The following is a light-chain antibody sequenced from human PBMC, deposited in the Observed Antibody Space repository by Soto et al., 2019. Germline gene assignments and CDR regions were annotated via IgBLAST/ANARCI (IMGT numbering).Light chain of an antibody. Sequence: QSALTQPASVSGSPGQSITISCTGTSSDVGSYNLVSWYQQHPGKAPKLMFYEGSKRPSGVSNRFSGSKSGNTASLTISGLQAEDEADDYCCSYAGSSTYVFGTGTKLTVL. J-gene: IGLJ1*01. CDR1: SSDVGSYNL. CDR2: EGS. V-gene: IGLV2-23*01. CDR3: CSYAGSSTYV.